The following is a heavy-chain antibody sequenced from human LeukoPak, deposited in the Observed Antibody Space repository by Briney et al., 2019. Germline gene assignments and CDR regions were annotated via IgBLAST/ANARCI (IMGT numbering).Heavy chain of an antibody. J-gene: IGHJ6*03. V-gene: IGHV4-59*11. D-gene: IGHD6-13*01. CDR3: ARTGSSWPLYYYYYMDV. CDR2: VSDSGST. Sequence: SEALSLTCTVSGGSISSHYWSWIRQPPGRGLEWIGYVSDSGSTNYKPSLKSRVTVSVDTSKDQFSLKLTSVTAADTAVYYCARTGSSWPLYYYYYMDVWGKGTTVTVSS. CDR1: GGSISSHY.